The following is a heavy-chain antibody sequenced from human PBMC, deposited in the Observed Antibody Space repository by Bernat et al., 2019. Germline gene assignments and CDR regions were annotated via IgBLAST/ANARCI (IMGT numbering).Heavy chain of an antibody. D-gene: IGHD1-1*01. CDR2: IIPIFGTA. CDR1: GGTFSSYA. CDR3: PRIGSRREELKVNRKNYNNSRDV. Sequence: QVQLVESGAEVKKPGSSVKVSCKASGGTFSSYAISWVRQAPGQGLEWMGGIIPIFGTANYAQKFQGRVTITADESTSTAYMELSSLRSEDTAGYYWPRIGSRREELKVNRKNYNNSRDVWAKGPPVTVSS. V-gene: IGHV1-69*01. J-gene: IGHJ6*04.